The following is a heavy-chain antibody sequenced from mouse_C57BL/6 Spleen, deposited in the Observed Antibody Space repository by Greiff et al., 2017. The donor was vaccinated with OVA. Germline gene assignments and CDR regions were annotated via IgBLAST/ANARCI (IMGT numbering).Heavy chain of an antibody. CDR2: INPNYGTT. CDR1: GYSFTDYN. CDR3: ARHTTEPYYFDY. D-gene: IGHD1-1*01. J-gene: IGHJ2*01. V-gene: IGHV1-39*01. Sequence: EVKLMESGPELVKPGASVKISCKASGYSFTDYNMNWVKQSNGKSLEWIGVINPNYGTTSYNQKFKGKATLTVDQSSSTAYMQLNSLTSEDSAVYYCARHTTEPYYFDYWGQGTTLTVSS.